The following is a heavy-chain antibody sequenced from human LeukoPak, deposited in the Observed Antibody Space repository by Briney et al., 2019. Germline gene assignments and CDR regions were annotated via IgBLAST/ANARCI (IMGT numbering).Heavy chain of an antibody. V-gene: IGHV3-53*01. CDR3: AKVYSARTYAFDM. D-gene: IGHD6-6*01. CDR1: GLSVSSYD. CDR2: IYRRGDT. Sequence: GRSLRLSCAVSGLSVSSYDLNWVRQAPGKGLEWVSVIYRRGDTDYADSVKGRFSVSRDSYGNTLYLQMNSLRGEDTAVYYCAKVYSARTYAFDMWGQGTVVSVSA. J-gene: IGHJ3*02.